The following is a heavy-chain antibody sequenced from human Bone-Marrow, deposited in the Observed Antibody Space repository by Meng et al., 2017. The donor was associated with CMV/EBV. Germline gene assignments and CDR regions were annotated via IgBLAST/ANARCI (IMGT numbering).Heavy chain of an antibody. CDR3: ARRSDFWSGYWENYFDD. CDR2: IYYSGST. V-gene: IGHV4-61*01. Sequence: SETLSLTCTVSGGSVSSGSYYWSWIRQPPGKGLEWIGYIYYSGSTNYNPSLKSRVTISVDTSKNQFSLKLSSVTAADTAVYYCARRSDFWSGYWENYFDDWGQGTLVTVSS. CDR1: GGSVSSGSYY. J-gene: IGHJ4*02. D-gene: IGHD3-3*01.